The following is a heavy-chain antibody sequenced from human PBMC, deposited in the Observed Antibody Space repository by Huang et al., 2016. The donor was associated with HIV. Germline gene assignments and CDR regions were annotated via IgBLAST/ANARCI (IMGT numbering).Heavy chain of an antibody. V-gene: IGHV3-7*01. CDR3: ATKTAGMDI. Sequence: VESGGRSVQPGGSISLACVGSTFTFGAYWMSWCRQPPGKGLEVVANIKQDETEKYYVDSVKGRFNISRDNAKKVLFLEMDALRVEDTAIYFCATKTAGMDIWGQGTTVIVSS. CDR2: IKQDETEK. CDR1: TFTFGAYW. J-gene: IGHJ6*02.